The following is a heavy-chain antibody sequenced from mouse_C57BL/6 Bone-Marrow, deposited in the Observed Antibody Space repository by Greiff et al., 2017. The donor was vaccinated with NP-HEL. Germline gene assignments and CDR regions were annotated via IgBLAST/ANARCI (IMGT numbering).Heavy chain of an antibody. J-gene: IGHJ4*01. D-gene: IGHD1-1*01. CDR2: FYPGSGSI. CDR1: GYTFTAYT. Sequence: QVQLQQSGAELVKPGASVKLSCKASGYTFTAYTIHWVKQRSGQGLEWIGWFYPGSGSIKYNEKFKDKATLTADKSSSTVYMELSSMTSEDSAVYFCARHGRYYYGSSYYYYAMDYWGQGTSVTVSS. V-gene: IGHV1-62-2*01. CDR3: ARHGRYYYGSSYYYYAMDY.